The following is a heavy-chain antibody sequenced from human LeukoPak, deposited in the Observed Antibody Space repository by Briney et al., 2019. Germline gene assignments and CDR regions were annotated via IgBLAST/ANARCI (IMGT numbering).Heavy chain of an antibody. CDR3: ARASIQFLYSSGWFDY. V-gene: IGHV3-30-3*01. D-gene: IGHD6-19*01. J-gene: IGHJ5*01. CDR1: GFTFSSYA. Sequence: GRSLRLSCAASGFTFSSYAMHWVRQAPGKGLEWVAVISYDGSNKYCADSVKGRFTISRDNSKNTLYLQMNSLRAEDTAVYYCARASIQFLYSSGWFDYWGQGTLVTVSS. CDR2: ISYDGSNK.